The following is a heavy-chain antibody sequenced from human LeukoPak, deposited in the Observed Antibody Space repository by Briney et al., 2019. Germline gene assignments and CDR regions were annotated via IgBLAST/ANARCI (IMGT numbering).Heavy chain of an antibody. CDR1: GGSISSSSYY. V-gene: IGHV4-39*01. D-gene: IGHD2-15*01. CDR2: IYYSGST. CDR3: AGPRIGGYFDY. Sequence: PSETLSLTCTVSGGSISSSSYYRGWIRQPPGKGLEWIGSIYYSGSTYYNPSLKSRVTISVDASKNQFSLKLSSVTAADTAVYYCAGPRIGGYFDYWGQGTLVTVSS. J-gene: IGHJ4*02.